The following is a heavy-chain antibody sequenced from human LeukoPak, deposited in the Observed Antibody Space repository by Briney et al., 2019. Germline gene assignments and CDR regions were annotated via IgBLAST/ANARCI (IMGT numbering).Heavy chain of an antibody. CDR1: GYTFTIYY. J-gene: IGHJ4*02. Sequence: GASVTVSFTASGYTFTIYYMHWVRHAPGQGLEWVGIINPSGGSTSYSQKFQGRVTMTRDTSTSTVYMELSSLRSEDTAVYYCARDPRDGYDYWGQGTLVTVSP. D-gene: IGHD5-24*01. CDR2: INPSGGST. V-gene: IGHV1-46*01. CDR3: ARDPRDGYDY.